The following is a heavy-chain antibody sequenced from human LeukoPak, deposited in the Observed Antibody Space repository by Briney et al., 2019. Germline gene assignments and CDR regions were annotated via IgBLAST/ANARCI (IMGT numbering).Heavy chain of an antibody. J-gene: IGHJ4*02. CDR2: ISYSGST. CDR3: ARVRGQYSSSGFDY. CDR1: GGSISNYY. D-gene: IGHD6-6*01. Sequence: PSETLSLTCTVSGGSISNYYWSWIRQPPGKGLEWIGYISYSGSTNYNPSLKSRVTLSVDTSKNQFSLKLSSVTAADTAVYFCARVRGQYSSSGFDYWGQGTLVTVSS. V-gene: IGHV4-59*01.